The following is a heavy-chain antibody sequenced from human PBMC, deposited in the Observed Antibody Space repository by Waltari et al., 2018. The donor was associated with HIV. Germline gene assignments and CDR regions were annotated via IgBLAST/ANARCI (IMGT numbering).Heavy chain of an antibody. CDR3: GTTRMRYNWNYGQEHEADY. D-gene: IGHD1-7*01. Sequence: EVQLLESGGGLVQPGGSLRLSCATSGFTFGSYAMSWVRQAPGKGLEWVSGISGSGGNTYYADSVKGRFTISRDNSKNTLYLQMNSLRAEDTAVYYCGTTRMRYNWNYGQEHEADYWGQGTLVTVSS. CDR2: ISGSGGNT. V-gene: IGHV3-23*01. CDR1: GFTFGSYA. J-gene: IGHJ4*02.